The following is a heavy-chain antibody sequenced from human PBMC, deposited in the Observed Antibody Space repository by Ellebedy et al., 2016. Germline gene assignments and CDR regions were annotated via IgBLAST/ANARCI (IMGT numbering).Heavy chain of an antibody. CDR1: GFSFTGYV. Sequence: GESLKISCSGSGFSFTGYVMHWVRQAPGKGLGYLSAITSNGRTTYYADSVEGRFTISRDDSKNTLFLQMSSLRTDDTAVYYCAKPMDYGDPRAFDVWGQGTMVTVSS. V-gene: IGHV3-64D*06. J-gene: IGHJ3*01. D-gene: IGHD4-17*01. CDR3: AKPMDYGDPRAFDV. CDR2: ITSNGRTT.